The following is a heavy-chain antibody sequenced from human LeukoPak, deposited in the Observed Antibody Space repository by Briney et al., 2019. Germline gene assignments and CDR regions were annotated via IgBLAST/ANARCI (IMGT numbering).Heavy chain of an antibody. CDR2: ISWNSGSI. CDR3: AHIAVAGTFLDY. CDR1: GFTFDDYA. V-gene: IGHV3-9*01. Sequence: GGSLRLSCAASGFTFDDYAMHLVRQAPGKGLEWVSGISWNSGSIGYADSVKGRFTISRDNAKNSLYLQMNSLRAEDTALYYCAHIAVAGTFLDYWGQGTLVTVSS. D-gene: IGHD6-19*01. J-gene: IGHJ4*02.